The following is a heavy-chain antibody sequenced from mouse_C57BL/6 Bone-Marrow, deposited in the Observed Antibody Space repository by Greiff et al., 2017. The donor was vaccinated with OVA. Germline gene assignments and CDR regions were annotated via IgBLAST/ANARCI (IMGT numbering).Heavy chain of an antibody. CDR3: ARRGWGLRRRSDFDY. Sequence: VKLQQPGAELVKPGASVKLSCKASGYTFTSYWMQWVKQRPGQGLEWIGEIDPSDSYTNYNQKFKGKATLTVDTSSSTAYMQLSSLTSEDSAVYYCARRGWGLRRRSDFDYWGQGTTLTVSS. V-gene: IGHV1-50*01. CDR1: GYTFTSYW. D-gene: IGHD2-2*01. CDR2: IDPSDSYT. J-gene: IGHJ2*01.